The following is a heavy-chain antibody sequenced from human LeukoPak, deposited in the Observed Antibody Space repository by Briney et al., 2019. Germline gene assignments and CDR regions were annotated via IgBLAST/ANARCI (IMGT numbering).Heavy chain of an antibody. CDR3: ARGRGSTKGVRYYYYMDV. V-gene: IGHV4-34*01. CDR2: INHSGST. J-gene: IGHJ6*03. CDR1: GGSFSGYY. D-gene: IGHD2-2*01. Sequence: SETLSLTYAVYGGSFSGYYWSWIRQPPGKGLEWIGEINHSGSTNYNPSLKSRVTISVDTSKNQFSLKLSSVTAADTAVYYWARGRGSTKGVRYYYYMDVWGKGTTVTVSS.